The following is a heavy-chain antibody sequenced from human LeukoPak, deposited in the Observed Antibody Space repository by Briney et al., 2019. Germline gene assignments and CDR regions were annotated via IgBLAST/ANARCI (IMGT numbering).Heavy chain of an antibody. J-gene: IGHJ4*02. Sequence: GGSLRLSCAVSGFTFSNAWMSWVRQAPGKGLEWVGRIKSKTNGGTTDYAAPVKGRFTISRDDSKNTLYLQMNSLKTEDTAVYYCTTEQQLVPEFDYWGQGTLVTVSS. CDR3: TTEQQLVPEFDY. CDR1: GFTFSNAW. V-gene: IGHV3-15*01. D-gene: IGHD6-13*01. CDR2: IKSKTNGGTT.